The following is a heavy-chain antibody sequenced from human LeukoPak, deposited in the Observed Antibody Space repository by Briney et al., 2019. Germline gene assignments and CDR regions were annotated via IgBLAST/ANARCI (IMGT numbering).Heavy chain of an antibody. J-gene: IGHJ6*03. CDR1: GFTFADYA. V-gene: IGHV3-9*01. Sequence: GGSLRLSCAASGFTFADYAMHWVRQAPGKGLEWVSGISWNSGSIGYADSVKGRFTISRDNAKNSLYLQMNSLRAEDTALYYCAKGGDYYYYYMDVWGKGTTVTVSS. CDR3: AKGGDYYYYYMDV. D-gene: IGHD3-16*01. CDR2: ISWNSGSI.